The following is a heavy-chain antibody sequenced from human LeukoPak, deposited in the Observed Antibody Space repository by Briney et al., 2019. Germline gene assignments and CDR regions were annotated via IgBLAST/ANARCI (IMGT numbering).Heavy chain of an antibody. CDR3: ARGGNYDILTGLHWFDP. D-gene: IGHD3-9*01. V-gene: IGHV4-34*01. CDR1: GGSISGYY. J-gene: IGHJ5*02. Sequence: SETQSLTCAVYGGSISGYYWSWIRQPPGKGLEWIGEINHSGSTNYNPSLKSRVTFSVDTSKNQFSLKLSSVTAADTAVYYCARGGNYDILTGLHWFDPWGQGTLVTVSS. CDR2: INHSGST.